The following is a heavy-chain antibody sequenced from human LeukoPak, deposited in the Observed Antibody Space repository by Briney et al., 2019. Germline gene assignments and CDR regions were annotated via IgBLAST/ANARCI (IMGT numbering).Heavy chain of an antibody. V-gene: IGHV1-2*02. Sequence: GASVKVSCKASGYTFTGYYMHWVRQAPGQGLEWMGWINPNSGGTNYAQKFQGRVTMTRDTSISTAYMELSRLRSDDTAVYYCARAPEYCGSTSCYNYYYYGMDVWGQGTTATVSS. J-gene: IGHJ6*02. D-gene: IGHD2-2*02. CDR2: INPNSGGT. CDR1: GYTFTGYY. CDR3: ARAPEYCGSTSCYNYYYYGMDV.